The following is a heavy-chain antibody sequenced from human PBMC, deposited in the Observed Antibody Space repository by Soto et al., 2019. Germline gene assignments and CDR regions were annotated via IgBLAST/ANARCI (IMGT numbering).Heavy chain of an antibody. CDR2: ISYDGSNK. Sequence: PGGSLRLSCAASGFTFSSYGMHWVRQAPGKGLEWVAVISYDGSNKYYADSVKGRFTISRDNSKNTLYLQMNSLRAEDTAVYYCAKDFFVYCGGDCYSFGPYYFDYWGQGTLVTVSS. J-gene: IGHJ4*02. CDR1: GFTFSSYG. CDR3: AKDFFVYCGGDCYSFGPYYFDY. V-gene: IGHV3-30*18. D-gene: IGHD2-21*02.